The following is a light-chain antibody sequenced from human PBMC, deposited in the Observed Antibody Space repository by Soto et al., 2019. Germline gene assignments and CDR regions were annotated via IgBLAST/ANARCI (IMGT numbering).Light chain of an antibody. V-gene: IGLV6-57*04. CDR1: SGSIASNY. Sequence: NFMLTQPHSVSESPGKTVTISCTRSSGSIASNYVQWYQQRPGSAPTTLIYEDDRRPSGVPDRFSGSIDRPSNSASLTISGLKTEDEADYYCQSYDSSNPVVFGGGTQLTVL. CDR3: QSYDSSNPVV. J-gene: IGLJ2*01. CDR2: EDD.